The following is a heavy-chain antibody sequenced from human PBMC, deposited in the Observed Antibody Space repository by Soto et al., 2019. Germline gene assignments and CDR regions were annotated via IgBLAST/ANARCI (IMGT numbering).Heavy chain of an antibody. CDR2: XYYRVGP. J-gene: IGHJ4*02. CDR3: ARHLGCSGGSCLPYYFDY. V-gene: IGHV4-39*01. D-gene: IGHD2-15*01. CDR1: GGXISSSSXX. Sequence: SETLSLTXTXSGGXISSSSXXWGXIXXPPGXGLXXXXSXYYRVGPYYNPPLKSRVTISVDTSKNQFSLKLSSVTAADTAVYYCARHLGCSGGSCLPYYFDYWGQGTLVTVSS.